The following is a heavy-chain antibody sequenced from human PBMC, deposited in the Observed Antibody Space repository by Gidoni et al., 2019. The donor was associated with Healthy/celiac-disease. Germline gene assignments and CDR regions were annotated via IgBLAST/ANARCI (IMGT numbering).Heavy chain of an antibody. Sequence: QVQLVQSGAEVKKPGASVKVSCKASGYPFTSYYMHWVRQAPGQGLEWMGIINPSGGSTSYAQKFQGRVTMTRDTSTSTVYMELSSLRSEDTAVYYCARDGWGYSYGQGPFDYWGQGTLVTVSS. CDR1: GYPFTSYY. CDR3: ARDGWGYSYGQGPFDY. V-gene: IGHV1-46*01. CDR2: INPSGGST. J-gene: IGHJ4*02. D-gene: IGHD5-18*01.